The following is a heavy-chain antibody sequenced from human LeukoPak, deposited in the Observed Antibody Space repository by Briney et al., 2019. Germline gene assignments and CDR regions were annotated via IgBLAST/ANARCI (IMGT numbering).Heavy chain of an antibody. Sequence: GASVKVSCKVSGYSLSEVSMHWVRQAPGQGLEWMGGYDPAHSDTFYAQEFQGRFTMTTDTSTNTAYMQLTGLTSGDTAVYYCVRDIALIAAAGYYFDHWGQGTQVTVSS. CDR2: YDPAHSDT. CDR3: VRDIALIAAAGYYFDH. J-gene: IGHJ4*02. D-gene: IGHD6-13*01. CDR1: GYSLSEVS. V-gene: IGHV1-24*01.